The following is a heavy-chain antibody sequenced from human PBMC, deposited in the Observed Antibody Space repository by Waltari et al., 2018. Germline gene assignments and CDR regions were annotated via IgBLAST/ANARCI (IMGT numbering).Heavy chain of an antibody. J-gene: IGHJ1*01. CDR2: IIYSGGST. CDR3: ARTGRGNHYDSSDFQY. V-gene: IGHV3-23*03. CDR1: GFSFHSYP. Sequence: EVQLLESGGALVQPGGSLSISCAASGFSFHSYPMVWVRQAPGKGLEWVSIIYSGGSTYYADSVKGRFTVSRDNSKNTLYLEMHSLRTEDTAVYYCARTGRGNHYDSSDFQYWGQGTLVTVSS. D-gene: IGHD3-22*01.